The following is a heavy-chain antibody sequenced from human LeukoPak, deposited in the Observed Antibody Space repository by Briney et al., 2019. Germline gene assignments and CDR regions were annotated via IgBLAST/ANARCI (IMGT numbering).Heavy chain of an antibody. Sequence: GGSLRLSCAASGFTFSSYGMSWVRQAPGKGLEWVSAISGSGGSTYYADSVKGRFTISRDNSENTLYLQMNSLRAEDTAVYCCAKETRYCSGGSCYSDAFDIWGQGTMVTVSS. CDR1: GFTFSSYG. CDR2: ISGSGGST. CDR3: AKETRYCSGGSCYSDAFDI. D-gene: IGHD2-15*01. V-gene: IGHV3-23*01. J-gene: IGHJ3*02.